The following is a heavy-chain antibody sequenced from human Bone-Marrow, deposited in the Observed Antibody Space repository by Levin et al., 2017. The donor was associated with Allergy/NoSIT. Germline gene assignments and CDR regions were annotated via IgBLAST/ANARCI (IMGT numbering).Heavy chain of an antibody. J-gene: IGHJ4*02. Sequence: GESLKISCKASGYTFIDHYLHWVRQAPGQGLEWMGWINPNSGETNYVQNFQGRVTLTRDTSISTAYMELNRLTPDDTAVYYCASPGDATMATVWGQGTLVTVSS. D-gene: IGHD5-18*01. CDR1: GYTFIDHY. CDR3: ASPGDATMATV. V-gene: IGHV1-2*02. CDR2: INPNSGET.